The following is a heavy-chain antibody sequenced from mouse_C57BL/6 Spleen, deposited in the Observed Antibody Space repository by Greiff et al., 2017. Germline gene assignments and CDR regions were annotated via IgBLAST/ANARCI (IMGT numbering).Heavy chain of an antibody. CDR1: GYAFSSSW. D-gene: IGHD3-2*02. Sequence: VQLVESGPELVKPGASVKLSCKASGYAFSSSWMNWVKQRPGKGLEWIGRIYPGDGDTNYNGKFKGKATLTADKSSSTAYMQLSSLTSEDSAVYFCARGTAQADYWGQGTTLTVSS. CDR2: IYPGDGDT. J-gene: IGHJ2*01. V-gene: IGHV1-82*01. CDR3: ARGTAQADY.